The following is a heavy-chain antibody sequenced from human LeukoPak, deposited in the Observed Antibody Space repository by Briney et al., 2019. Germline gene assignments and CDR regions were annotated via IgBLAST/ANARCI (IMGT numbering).Heavy chain of an antibody. Sequence: SVKVSFKASGGTFSSYAISWVRQAPGQGLEWMGGIIPIFGTANYAQKFQGRVTITTDESTSTAYMELSSLRSEDTAVYYCARGLYDSSGPNPNPWGQGTLVTVSS. CDR2: IIPIFGTA. D-gene: IGHD3-22*01. CDR3: ARGLYDSSGPNPNP. J-gene: IGHJ5*02. V-gene: IGHV1-69*05. CDR1: GGTFSSYA.